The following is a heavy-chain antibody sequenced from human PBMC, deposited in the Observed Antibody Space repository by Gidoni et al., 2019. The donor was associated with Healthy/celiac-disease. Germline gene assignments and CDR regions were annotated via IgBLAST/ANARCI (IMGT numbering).Heavy chain of an antibody. CDR2: IWYDGSNK. CDR1: GFTFSSYG. Sequence: QVQLVESGGGVVQPGRSLRLSCAASGFTFSSYGMHWVRQAPGKGLEWVAVIWYDGSNKYYADSVKGRFTISRDNSKNTLYLQMNSLRAEDTAVYYCARDDYPLRALDYWGQGTLVTVSS. J-gene: IGHJ4*02. CDR3: ARDDYPLRALDY. V-gene: IGHV3-33*01. D-gene: IGHD3-16*01.